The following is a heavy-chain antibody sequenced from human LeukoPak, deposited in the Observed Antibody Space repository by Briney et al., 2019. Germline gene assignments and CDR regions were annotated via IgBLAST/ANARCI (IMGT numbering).Heavy chain of an antibody. CDR3: ARARERDGYNPYWFDP. CDR1: GDTFTGYY. D-gene: IGHD5-24*01. CDR2: INPNSGGT. V-gene: IGHV1-2*02. J-gene: IGHJ5*02. Sequence: GASVKVPCKASGDTFTGYYIHWVRQAPGQGLEWMGGINPNSGGTNYAQKFQGGVTMTRDTSISTAYMELSRLRSDDTAVYYCARARERDGYNPYWFDPWGQGTLVTVSS.